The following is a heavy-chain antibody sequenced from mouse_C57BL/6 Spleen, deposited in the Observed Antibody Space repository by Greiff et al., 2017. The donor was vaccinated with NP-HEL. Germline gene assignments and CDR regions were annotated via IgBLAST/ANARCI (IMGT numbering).Heavy chain of an antibody. V-gene: IGHV1-7*01. CDR3: ARYHNYYGSSYHDY. CDR2: INPSSGYT. D-gene: IGHD1-1*01. J-gene: IGHJ2*01. Sequence: VQLQQSGAELAKPGASAKLSCKASGYTFTSYWMHWVKQRPGQGLEWIGYINPSSGYTKYNQKFMDKATLTADNSSSTAYRQLSSLTYEDSAIYYCARYHNYYGSSYHDYWGQGTTLPVAS. CDR1: GYTFTSYW.